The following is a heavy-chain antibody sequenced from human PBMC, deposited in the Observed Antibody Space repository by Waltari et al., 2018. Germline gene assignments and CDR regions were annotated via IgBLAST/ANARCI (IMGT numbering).Heavy chain of an antibody. D-gene: IGHD6-6*01. CDR3: AREDGGSSSS. CDR2: FYYSGST. J-gene: IGHJ5*02. V-gene: IGHV4-39*07. Sequence: QLPLQESGPGLVTPSATLSLTCTVSGGSISRGRSYWGWIRQPPGKGLEWIGNFYYSGSTYYNPSLKSRVTISVDTSKKQFSLKLNSVTAADTAVYYCAREDGGSSSSWGQGTLVTVSS. CDR1: GGSISRGRSY.